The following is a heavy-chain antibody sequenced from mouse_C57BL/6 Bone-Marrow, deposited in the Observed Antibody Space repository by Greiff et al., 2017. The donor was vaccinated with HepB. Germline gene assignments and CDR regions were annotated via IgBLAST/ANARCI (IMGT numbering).Heavy chain of an antibody. V-gene: IGHV5-9-1*02. CDR2: ISSGGDYI. CDR1: GFTFSSYA. Sequence: EVKLVESGAGLVKPGGSLKLSCAASGFTFSSYAMSWVRQTPEKRLEWVAYISSGGDYIYYADTVKGRCTISRENARNTLYLQMSSLKSEDTAMYYFTRGNAGTPFDYWGQGTTLTVSS. D-gene: IGHD4-1*01. J-gene: IGHJ2*01. CDR3: TRGNAGTPFDY.